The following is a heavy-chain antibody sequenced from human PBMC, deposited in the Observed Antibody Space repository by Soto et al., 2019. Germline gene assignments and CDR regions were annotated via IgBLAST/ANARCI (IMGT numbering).Heavy chain of an antibody. J-gene: IGHJ4*02. Sequence: PSETMSLTCTVSGGSISSGGYYWSWIRQHPGKGLEWIGYIYYSGSTYYNPSLKSRVTISVDTTKNQFSLKLSSVTAADTAVYYCARFHGDGQIDYWGQGTLVTVSS. CDR3: ARFHGDGQIDY. CDR2: IYYSGST. D-gene: IGHD4-17*01. V-gene: IGHV4-31*03. CDR1: GGSISSGGYY.